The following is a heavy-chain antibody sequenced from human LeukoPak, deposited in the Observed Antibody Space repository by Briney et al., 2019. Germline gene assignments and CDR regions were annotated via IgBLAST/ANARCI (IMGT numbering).Heavy chain of an antibody. CDR2: IDPMDSYT. J-gene: IGHJ4*02. CDR1: GYSFTTYW. CDR3: ARLGSGSHFYFDY. Sequence: GESLRISCKGSGYSFTTYWVSWVRQMPGKGLEWMGRIDPMDSYTNYSPSFQGHVTISVDKSISTAYLQWSSLKASDTAMYYCARLGSGSHFYFDYWGQGTLVTVSS. V-gene: IGHV5-10-1*01. D-gene: IGHD3-10*01.